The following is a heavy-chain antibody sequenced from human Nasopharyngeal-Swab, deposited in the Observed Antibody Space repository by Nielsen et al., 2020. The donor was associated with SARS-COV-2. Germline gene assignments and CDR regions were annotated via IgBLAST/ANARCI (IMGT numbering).Heavy chain of an antibody. Sequence: ASVHVSCKASGYTFTSYVIHWLRQATGQGLEWMGWMNPNSGNTGYAQKFQGRVTMTRNTSISTAYMELSSLRSEDTAVYYCARDRGLAEPSLGDYWGQGTLVTVSS. J-gene: IGHJ4*02. CDR3: ARDRGLAEPSLGDY. CDR1: GYTFTSYV. CDR2: MNPNSGNT. D-gene: IGHD3-10*01. V-gene: IGHV1-8*01.